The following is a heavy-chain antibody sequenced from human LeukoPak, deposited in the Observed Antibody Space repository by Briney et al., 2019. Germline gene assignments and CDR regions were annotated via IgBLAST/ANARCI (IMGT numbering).Heavy chain of an antibody. D-gene: IGHD4-17*01. V-gene: IGHV3-53*01. CDR3: VGEGKY. Sequence: GGSLRLSCAASGLSVSSTYMTWVRQAPGKGLEWVSVIYSGGGTNYADSLKGRFSISRDNSKNTLYLQMNSLRAEDTAVYYCVGEGKYWGQGPLVTVSS. CDR1: GLSVSSTY. J-gene: IGHJ4*02. CDR2: IYSGGGT.